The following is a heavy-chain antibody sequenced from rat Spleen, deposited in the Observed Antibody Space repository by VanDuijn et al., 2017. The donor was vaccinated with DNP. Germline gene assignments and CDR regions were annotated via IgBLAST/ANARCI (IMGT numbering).Heavy chain of an antibody. V-gene: IGHV4-2*01. J-gene: IGHJ2*01. CDR2: VNKDSSTI. CDR1: GFNFNDYW. Sequence: EVKLVESGGGLVQPGRSLKLSCAASGFNFNDYWMGWVRQAPGKGLEWIGHVNKDSSTINYTPSLKDKFTISRDNGQNTLYLQMSKLGSEDTAIYYCASGPNYGGYVDYFDYWGQGVMVTVSS. D-gene: IGHD1-11*01. CDR3: ASGPNYGGYVDYFDY.